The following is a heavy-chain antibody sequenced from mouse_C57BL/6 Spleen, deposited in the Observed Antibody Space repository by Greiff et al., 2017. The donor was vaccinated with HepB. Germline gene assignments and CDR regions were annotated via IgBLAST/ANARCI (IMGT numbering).Heavy chain of an antibody. V-gene: IGHV1-82*01. CDR3: ARERGGSSCFDY. CDR2: IYPGDGDT. D-gene: IGHD1-1*01. CDR1: GYAFSSSW. J-gene: IGHJ2*01. Sequence: VKLMESGPELVKPGASVKISCKASGYAFSSSWMNWVKQRPGKGLEWIGRIYPGDGDTNYNGKFKGKATLTADKSSSTAYMQLSSLTSEDSAVYFCARERGGSSCFDYWGQGTTLTVSS.